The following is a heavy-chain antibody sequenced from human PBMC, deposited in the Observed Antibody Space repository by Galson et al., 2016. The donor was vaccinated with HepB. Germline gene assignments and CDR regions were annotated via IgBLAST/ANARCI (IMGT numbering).Heavy chain of an antibody. J-gene: IGHJ6*02. D-gene: IGHD2-15*01. CDR3: ARGGYCSGDRCYNYGMDV. CDR1: GHTFSTYV. CDR2: INADNGNT. Sequence: SVKVSCKASGHTFSTYVMHWVYQAPGQRLEWMGWINADNGNTRYSQKFQGRVTITRDTSANTAYMELSGLRSADTAIYYCARGGYCSGDRCYNYGMDVWGQGTTVTVSS. V-gene: IGHV1-3*01.